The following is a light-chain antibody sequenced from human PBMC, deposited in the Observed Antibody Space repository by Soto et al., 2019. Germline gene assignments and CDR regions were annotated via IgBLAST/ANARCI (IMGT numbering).Light chain of an antibody. CDR2: EVT. Sequence: QSALTQPPSASGSPGQSVSISCTGTSSDVGGHNYVSWYQQYPGKAPKVMIYEVTKRPSGVPDRFSGSKSGNTASLTVSVLRAEDEAYYYCSSYAGSNNVVFGGGTKLTVL. CDR1: SSDVGGHNY. J-gene: IGLJ2*01. V-gene: IGLV2-8*01. CDR3: SSYAGSNNVV.